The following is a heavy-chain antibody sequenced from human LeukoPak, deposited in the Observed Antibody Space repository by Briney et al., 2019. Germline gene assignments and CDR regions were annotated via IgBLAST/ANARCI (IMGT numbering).Heavy chain of an antibody. CDR2: INHSGST. CDR1: GGSFSGYY. V-gene: IGHV4-34*01. CDR3: ARCPKYYHGSGSTGGWFDP. D-gene: IGHD3-10*01. Sequence: SETLSLTCAVYGGSFSGYYWSWIRQPPGKGLEWIGEINHSGSTNYNPSLKSRVTISVDTSKNQFSLKLSSVTAADTAVYYCARCPKYYHGSGSTGGWFDPWGQGTLVTVSS. J-gene: IGHJ5*02.